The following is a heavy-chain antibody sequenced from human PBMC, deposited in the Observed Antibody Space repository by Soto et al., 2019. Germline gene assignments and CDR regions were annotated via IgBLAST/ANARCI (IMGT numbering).Heavy chain of an antibody. CDR1: GGSISSSSYY. J-gene: IGHJ3*02. CDR3: AKGGSGSYSNAFDI. V-gene: IGHV4-39*01. CDR2: IYYSGST. Sequence: SETLSLTCTVSGGSISSSSYYWGWIRRPPGKGLEWIGSIYYSGSTYYNPSLKSRVTISVDTSKNQFSLKLSSVTAADTAVYYCAKGGSGSYSNAFDIWGQGTMVTVSS. D-gene: IGHD3-10*01.